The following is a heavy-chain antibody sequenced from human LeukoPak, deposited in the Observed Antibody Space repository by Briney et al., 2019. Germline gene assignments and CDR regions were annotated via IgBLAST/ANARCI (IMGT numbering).Heavy chain of an antibody. CDR3: AKPLSEGFDP. V-gene: IGHV3-21*01. D-gene: IGHD1-14*01. CDR2: ISSSSSYI. Sequence: GGSLRLSCAASGFRFSGYDMNWVRQAPGKGLEWVSSISSSSSYIYYADSVKGRFTISKDNAKNSLYLQMNSLRAEDTAVYYCAKPLSEGFDPWGQGTLVTVSS. CDR1: GFRFSGYD. J-gene: IGHJ5*02.